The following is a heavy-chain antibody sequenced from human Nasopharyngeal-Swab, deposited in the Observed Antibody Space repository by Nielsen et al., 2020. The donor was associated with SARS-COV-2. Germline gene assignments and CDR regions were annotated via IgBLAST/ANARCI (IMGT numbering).Heavy chain of an antibody. CDR3: ARALTGTSFFDP. V-gene: IGHV4-59*01. CDR2: IYYTGST. J-gene: IGHJ5*02. D-gene: IGHD1-20*01. Sequence: WIRQPPGKGLDWIGNIYYTGSTNYNPSLKSRVAISVETPKNQFSLKLSSVTAADTAVYYCARALTGTSFFDPWGQGTLVTVSS.